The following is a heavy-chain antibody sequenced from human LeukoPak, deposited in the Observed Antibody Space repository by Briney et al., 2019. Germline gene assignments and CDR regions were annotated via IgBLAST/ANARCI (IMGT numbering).Heavy chain of an antibody. CDR1: GSAFPNYA. J-gene: IGHJ4*02. CDR2: ISSSSSYI. CDR3: AREGSDDSSGYYYFEFGY. Sequence: PGGTLRLSCAASGSAFPNYAMDWVRQAPGKGLEWVSSISSSSSYIYYADSVKGRFTISRDNAKNSLYLQMNSLRAEDTAVYYCAREGSDDSSGYYYFEFGYWGQGTLVTVSS. D-gene: IGHD3-22*01. V-gene: IGHV3-21*01.